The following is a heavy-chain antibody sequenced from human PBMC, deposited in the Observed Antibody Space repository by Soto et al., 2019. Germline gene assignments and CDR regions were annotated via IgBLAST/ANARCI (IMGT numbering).Heavy chain of an antibody. Sequence: SLKISCKAAAGTFSSYAMSWVRQAPGQGLEWMVGIIPIFGTANYAQKFLGRVAITAADYTSTTYIEQSSLRSEDPAVYYCARDGDSGGRRGYYNGMDVWGQGTTVTVSS. CDR2: IIPIFGTA. D-gene: IGHD2-15*01. J-gene: IGHJ6*02. V-gene: IGHV1-69*13. CDR1: AGTFSSYA. CDR3: ARDGDSGGRRGYYNGMDV.